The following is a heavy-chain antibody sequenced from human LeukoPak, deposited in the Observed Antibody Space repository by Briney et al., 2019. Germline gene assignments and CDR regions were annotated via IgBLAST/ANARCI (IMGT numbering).Heavy chain of an antibody. CDR3: AIDGVQQLVFDY. J-gene: IGHJ4*02. D-gene: IGHD6-13*01. CDR2: IGGSGGST. CDR1: GCTFSSYA. V-gene: IGHV3-23*01. Sequence: GGSLRLSCAASGCTFSSYAMSWVRQAPGKGLEWVSAIGGSGGSTYYADSVKGRFTISRDNSKNTLYLQMNSLRAEDTAVYYCAIDGVQQLVFDYWGQGTLVTVSS.